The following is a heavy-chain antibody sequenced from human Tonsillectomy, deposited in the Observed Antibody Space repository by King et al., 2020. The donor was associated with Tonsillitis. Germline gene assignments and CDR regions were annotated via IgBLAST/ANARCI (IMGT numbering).Heavy chain of an antibody. Sequence: TLKESGPTLVKPTQTLTLTCTFSGFSLSTSGVGVGWIRQPPGKALEWLALIYWNDDKRYSPSLKSRPTITKDTSKNQVVLTMTNMDPVDTATYYCAHASYDYVWGSYLREFDHWGQGTLVTVSS. CDR1: GFSLSTSGVG. J-gene: IGHJ4*02. V-gene: IGHV2-5*01. CDR3: AHASYDYVWGSYLREFDH. D-gene: IGHD3-16*02. CDR2: IYWNDDK.